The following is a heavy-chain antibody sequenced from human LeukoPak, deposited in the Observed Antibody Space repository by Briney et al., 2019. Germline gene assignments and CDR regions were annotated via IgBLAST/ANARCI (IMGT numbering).Heavy chain of an antibody. CDR3: ARDRYGDYGIDY. CDR1: GGSISSGSYY. D-gene: IGHD4-17*01. J-gene: IGHJ4*02. V-gene: IGHV4-61*02. CDR2: IYASGST. Sequence: SETLSLTCIVSGGSISSGSYYWSWIRQPAGKGLEWIGRIYASGSTNYNPSLKSRVTISVDTSKNQFSLKLSSVTAADTAVYYCARDRYGDYGIDYWGQGTLVTVSS.